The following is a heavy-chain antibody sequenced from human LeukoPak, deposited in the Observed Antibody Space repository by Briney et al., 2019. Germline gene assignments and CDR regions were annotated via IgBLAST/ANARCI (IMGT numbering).Heavy chain of an antibody. D-gene: IGHD2-2*01. J-gene: IGHJ4*02. V-gene: IGHV4-34*01. CDR1: GGSFSGYY. Sequence: SETLSLTCAVYGGSFSGYYWCWIRQPPGKGLEWIGEINHSGSTNYNPSLKSRVTISVDTSKNQFSLKLSSVTAADTAVYYCARDIGDIVVVPAARRGDYFDYWGQGTLVTVSS. CDR2: INHSGST. CDR3: ARDIGDIVVVPAARRGDYFDY.